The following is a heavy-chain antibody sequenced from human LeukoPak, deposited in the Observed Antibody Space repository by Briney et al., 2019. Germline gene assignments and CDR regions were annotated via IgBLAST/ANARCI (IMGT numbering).Heavy chain of an antibody. D-gene: IGHD6-13*01. Sequence: GGSLRLSCAASGFSFSTYVMSWVRQAPGKGLEWVSVISGSGGTTYYADSVKGRFTISRDNAKNSLYLQMNSLRAEDTAVYYCARESSIAAASLDYWGQGTLVTVSS. CDR2: ISGSGGTT. V-gene: IGHV3-23*01. J-gene: IGHJ4*02. CDR3: ARESSIAAASLDY. CDR1: GFSFSTYV.